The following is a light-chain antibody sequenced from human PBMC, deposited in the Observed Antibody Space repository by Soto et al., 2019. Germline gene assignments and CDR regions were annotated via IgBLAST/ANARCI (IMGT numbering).Light chain of an antibody. Sequence: QSALTQPASVSGSPGQSITISCTGTSSDIGGYNFVSWYQHHPGKAPKLLIHDVSNRTSGVSSRFSGSKSGNTASLTISGLQAEDEADDYCNSYRTVSTYVFGTGTKLTVL. CDR1: SSDIGGYNF. V-gene: IGLV2-14*03. J-gene: IGLJ1*01. CDR2: DVS. CDR3: NSYRTVSTYV.